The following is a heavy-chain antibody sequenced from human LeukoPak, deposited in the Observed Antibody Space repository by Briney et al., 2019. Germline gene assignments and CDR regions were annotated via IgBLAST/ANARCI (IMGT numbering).Heavy chain of an antibody. V-gene: IGHV3-30-3*01. CDR3: ARDSRSFIVMITEPRKNLVDY. D-gene: IGHD3-16*01. CDR2: ISYDGSNK. J-gene: IGHJ4*02. CDR1: GFTFSSYA. Sequence: GGSLRLSCAASGFTFSSYAMHWVRQAPGKGLEWVAVISYDGSNKYYADSVKGRFTIPRDNSKNTLYLQMNSLRVEDTAVYYCARDSRSFIVMITEPRKNLVDYWGQGTLVTVSS.